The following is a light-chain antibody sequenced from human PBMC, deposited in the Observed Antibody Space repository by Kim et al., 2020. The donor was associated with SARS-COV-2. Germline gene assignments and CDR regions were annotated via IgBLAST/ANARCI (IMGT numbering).Light chain of an antibody. CDR1: QSINIW. CDR3: QEYKSNSWT. J-gene: IGKJ1*01. CDR2: DAS. Sequence: GDRVTITCRASQSINIWLAWYQQKPGKAPNLLIYDASNLESGVPSRCSGSGSGTEFALTSSSLQPDDFATYYCQEYKSNSWTFGQGTKVEIK. V-gene: IGKV1-5*01.